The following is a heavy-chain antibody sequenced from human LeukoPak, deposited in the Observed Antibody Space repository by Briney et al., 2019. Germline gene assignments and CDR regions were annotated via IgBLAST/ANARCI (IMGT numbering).Heavy chain of an antibody. D-gene: IGHD2-15*01. Sequence: ASVKVSCKVSGYTLTELSMHWVRQAPGKGLEWMGGFDPEDGETIYAQKFQGGVTMTRDTSISTAYMELSRLRSDDTAVYYCARRVAATDYFDYWGQGTLVTVSS. CDR2: FDPEDGET. CDR1: GYTLTELS. J-gene: IGHJ4*02. V-gene: IGHV1-24*01. CDR3: ARRVAATDYFDY.